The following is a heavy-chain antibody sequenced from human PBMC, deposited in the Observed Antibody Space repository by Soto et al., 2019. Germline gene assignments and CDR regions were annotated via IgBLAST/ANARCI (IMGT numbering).Heavy chain of an antibody. D-gene: IGHD2-2*01. CDR2: MNPNSGNT. Sequence: ASVKVSCKASGYTFTSYDINWVRQATGQGLEWMGWMNPNSGNTGYAQKFQGRVTMTRNTSISTAYMVLSSLRSEDTAVYYCARGVVVPAAMGGYYYYYYMDVWGKGTTVTVSS. V-gene: IGHV1-8*01. CDR1: GYTFTSYD. CDR3: ARGVVVPAAMGGYYYYYYMDV. J-gene: IGHJ6*03.